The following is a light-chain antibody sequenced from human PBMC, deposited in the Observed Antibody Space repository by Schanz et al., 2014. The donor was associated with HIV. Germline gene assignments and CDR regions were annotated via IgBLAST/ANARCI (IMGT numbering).Light chain of an antibody. Sequence: QSALTQPASMSGSPGQWITISCTGTSSDVGTYNYVSWYQQHPGNAPKLMIYEVNKRPPGVSNRFSASKSGNTASLTISGLQAEDEADYHCCSYGRGGAFLFGTGTKVTVL. V-gene: IGLV2-23*02. CDR3: CSYGRGGAFL. J-gene: IGLJ1*01. CDR1: SSDVGTYNY. CDR2: EVN.